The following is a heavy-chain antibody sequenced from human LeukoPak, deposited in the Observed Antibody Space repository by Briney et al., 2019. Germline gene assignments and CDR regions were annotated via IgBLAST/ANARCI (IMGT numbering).Heavy chain of an antibody. CDR3: AKSAGVATIYFDS. V-gene: IGHV3-23*01. CDR2: IGSDGDRV. CDR1: GFAFGSYA. Sequence: SGGSLRLSCTASGFAFGSYAMAWVRQAPGKGLEGVAAIGSDGDRVHEDSVKGRFTISRDNSKSTLYLQMDNLRAEDTAVYFCAKSAGVATIYFDSWGQGALVTVSS. J-gene: IGHJ4*02. D-gene: IGHD5-12*01.